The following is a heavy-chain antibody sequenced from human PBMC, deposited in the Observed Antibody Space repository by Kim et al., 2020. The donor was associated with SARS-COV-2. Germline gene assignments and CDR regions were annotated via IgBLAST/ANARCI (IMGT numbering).Heavy chain of an antibody. V-gene: IGHV3-30*18. D-gene: IGHD3-10*01. J-gene: IGHJ6*02. Sequence: GGSLRLSCAASGLTFSSYGMHWVRQAPGKGLEWVSLISYDGSNVYYGDSVKGRFTISRDNSKNTLSLQMNGLKTEDTAVYHCVKGSMIRGDVPSEHYYDIDVWGHGTPVTVSS. CDR2: ISYDGSNV. CDR1: GLTFSSYG. CDR3: VKGSMIRGDVPSEHYYDIDV.